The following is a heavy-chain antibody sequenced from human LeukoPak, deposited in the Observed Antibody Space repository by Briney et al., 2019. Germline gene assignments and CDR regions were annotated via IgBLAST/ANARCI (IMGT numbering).Heavy chain of an antibody. J-gene: IGHJ6*03. CDR1: GFTFTNYA. V-gene: IGHV3-23*01. D-gene: IGHD2-15*01. Sequence: PGGSLRLSCAASGFTFTNYAMTWVRQAPGKGLEWVSAISGSGGTPYYADSVKGRFTISRDNSKNTLYLQVNSLRAEDTAVYYCARHPSSLVVTPRRRHTDVWGKGTTVTVSS. CDR2: ISGSGGTP. CDR3: ARHPSSLVVTPRRRHTDV.